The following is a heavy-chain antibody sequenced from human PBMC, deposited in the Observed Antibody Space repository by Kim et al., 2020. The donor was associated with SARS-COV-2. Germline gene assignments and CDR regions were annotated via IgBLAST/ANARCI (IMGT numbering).Heavy chain of an antibody. CDR1: GYILTKYG. V-gene: IGHV1-18*01. CDR3: ARDLPCSGGSCYSIYYYYNMDV. Sequence: ASVKVSCEASGYILTKYGISWVRQAPGQGLEWMGWISGYNGNTNYAQNFQGRVTMTTDTPTSTAYMELRSLRSDDTAVYYCARDLPCSGGSCYSIYYYYNMDVCGQGTPVTVSS. CDR2: ISGYNGNT. D-gene: IGHD2-15*01. J-gene: IGHJ6*02.